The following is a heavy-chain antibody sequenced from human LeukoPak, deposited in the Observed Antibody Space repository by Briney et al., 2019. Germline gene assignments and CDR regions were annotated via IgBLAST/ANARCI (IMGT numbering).Heavy chain of an antibody. Sequence: PGGSLRLSCAASGFTFDDYAMHWVRQAPGKGLEWVSGISWNSGSIGYADSVKGRFTISRDNAKNSLYLQMNSLRAEDMALYYCAKAAGPYYFDYWGQGTLVTVSS. D-gene: IGHD6-13*01. CDR1: GFTFDDYA. V-gene: IGHV3-9*03. CDR3: AKAAGPYYFDY. CDR2: ISWNSGSI. J-gene: IGHJ4*02.